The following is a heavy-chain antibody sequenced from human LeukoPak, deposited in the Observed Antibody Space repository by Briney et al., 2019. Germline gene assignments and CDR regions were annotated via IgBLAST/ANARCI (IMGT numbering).Heavy chain of an antibody. V-gene: IGHV4-34*01. J-gene: IGHJ4*02. D-gene: IGHD3-3*01. CDR1: GGSFSGYY. CDR2: INHSGST. CDR3: ARVLRPFTIFGVVLKSTDYFDY. Sequence: SETLSLTCAVYGGSFSGYYWSWIRQPPGKGLEWIGEINHSGSTNYNPSLKSRVTTSVDTSKNQFSLKLSSVTAADTAVYYCARVLRPFTIFGVVLKSTDYFDYWGQGTLVTVSS.